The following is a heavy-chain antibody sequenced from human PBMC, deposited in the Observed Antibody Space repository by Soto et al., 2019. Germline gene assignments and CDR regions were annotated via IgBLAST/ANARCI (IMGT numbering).Heavy chain of an antibody. CDR2: INYGGIS. D-gene: IGHD3-22*01. Sequence: SETLSLTCTVSGDSISDSNYYWGWIRQPPGKGLEWIANINYGGISYYNPSLRSRVAISVDTSKNQFSLKLNSVTAADTAIYYCARSSSGYYKWFDPWGQGTLVTVS. J-gene: IGHJ5*02. CDR3: ARSSSGYYKWFDP. CDR1: GDSISDSNYY. V-gene: IGHV4-39*01.